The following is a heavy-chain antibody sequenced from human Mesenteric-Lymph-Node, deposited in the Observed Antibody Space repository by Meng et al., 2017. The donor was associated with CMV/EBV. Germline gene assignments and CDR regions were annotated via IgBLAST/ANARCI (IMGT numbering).Heavy chain of an antibody. CDR1: GFTLSSYA. Sequence: GGSLRLSCAASGFTLSSYAMHWVRQAPGKGLEWVAVISYDESNKYYADSVKGRFTISRDNSKNTLYLQMNSLRAEDTAVYYCARGPFNVVYDFWSGYQTDVWGQGTTVTVSS. J-gene: IGHJ6*02. CDR2: ISYDESNK. D-gene: IGHD3-3*01. CDR3: ARGPFNVVYDFWSGYQTDV. V-gene: IGHV3-30*04.